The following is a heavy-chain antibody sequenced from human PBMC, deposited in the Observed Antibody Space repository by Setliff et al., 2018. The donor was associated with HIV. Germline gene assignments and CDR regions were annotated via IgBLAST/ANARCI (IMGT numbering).Heavy chain of an antibody. V-gene: IGHV4-59*08. Sequence: KTSETLSLTCTVSGGSISSYYWSWIRQPPGKGLEWIGNIYYSGSTYYNPSLKTRVTISVDGSKNQFSLKLKSVTAADTAVYYCARWHPPYGFWEEDYWGQGTLVTVSS. CDR2: IYYSGST. CDR3: ARWHPPYGFWEEDY. D-gene: IGHD3-10*01. CDR1: GGSISSYY. J-gene: IGHJ4*02.